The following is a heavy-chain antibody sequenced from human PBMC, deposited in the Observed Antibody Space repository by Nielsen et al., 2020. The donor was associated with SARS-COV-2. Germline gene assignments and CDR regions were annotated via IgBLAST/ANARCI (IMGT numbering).Heavy chain of an antibody. V-gene: IGHV4-31*03. D-gene: IGHD5-12*01. CDR1: GGSISSGGYY. Sequence: SETLSLTCTISGGSISSGGYYWSWLCHHPGKGLAWIGYIYLSGRTCYNPSLKSRVTISVDTSKNQFSLSLRSVTAADTAVYYCARESSGYDHYNYGMDVWGQGTTVTVSS. CDR3: ARESSGYDHYNYGMDV. J-gene: IGHJ6*02. CDR2: IYLSGRT.